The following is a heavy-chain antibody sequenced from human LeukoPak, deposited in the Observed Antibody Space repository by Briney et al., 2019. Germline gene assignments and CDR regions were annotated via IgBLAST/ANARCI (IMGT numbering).Heavy chain of an antibody. Sequence: TSETLSLTCTVSGGSISSYYWSWIRQPPGKGLEWIGYIYYSGSTNYNPSLKSRVTISVDTSKSQFSLKLSSVTAADTAVYYCARKSLTGFHFDYWGQGTLVTVSS. CDR1: GGSISSYY. V-gene: IGHV4-59*01. J-gene: IGHJ4*02. D-gene: IGHD1-14*01. CDR2: IYYSGST. CDR3: ARKSLTGFHFDY.